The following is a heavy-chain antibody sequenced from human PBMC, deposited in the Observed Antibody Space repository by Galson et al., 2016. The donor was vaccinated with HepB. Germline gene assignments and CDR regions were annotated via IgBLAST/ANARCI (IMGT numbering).Heavy chain of an antibody. CDR2: ILPSGGDT. Sequence: SVKVSCKASGYTFTSYHIHWVRQALGQGLEWMGTILPSGGDTSYAQKFQDRVTMTRDTSTSTVYMEMTSLRSEDTAVYCCARVPREHRDWYFDLWGRGTLVTVSS. J-gene: IGHJ2*01. CDR3: ARVPREHRDWYFDL. CDR1: GYTFTSYH. V-gene: IGHV1-46*01. D-gene: IGHD1-14*01.